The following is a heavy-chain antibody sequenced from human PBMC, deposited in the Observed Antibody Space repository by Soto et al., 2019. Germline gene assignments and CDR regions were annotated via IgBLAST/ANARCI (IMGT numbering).Heavy chain of an antibody. CDR1: GFTFSSYE. CDR2: ISSSGSTI. D-gene: IGHD2-15*01. J-gene: IGHJ5*02. Sequence: EVQLVESGGGLVQPGGSLRLSCAASGFTFSSYEMNWVRQAPGKGLEWVSYISSSGSTIYYADSVKGRFTISRDNAKNSLYLQMNRLRAEDTAVYYCERGRDIVVVVAATPGWFDPWGQGTLVTVSS. V-gene: IGHV3-48*03. CDR3: ERGRDIVVVVAATPGWFDP.